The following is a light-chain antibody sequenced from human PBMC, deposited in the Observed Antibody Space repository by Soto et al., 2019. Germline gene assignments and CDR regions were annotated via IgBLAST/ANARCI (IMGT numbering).Light chain of an antibody. CDR2: GAS. CDR1: QSVSSN. CDR3: QQYNNWPTWT. J-gene: IGKJ1*01. V-gene: IGKV3-15*01. Sequence: EIVMTQSPATLSVSPGERATLSSRASQSVSSNLAWYQQKPGQAPRLLIYGASTRATGIPARFSGSGSGTEFTLTISSLQSEDLAVYYCQQYNNWPTWTFGQGTKVEIK.